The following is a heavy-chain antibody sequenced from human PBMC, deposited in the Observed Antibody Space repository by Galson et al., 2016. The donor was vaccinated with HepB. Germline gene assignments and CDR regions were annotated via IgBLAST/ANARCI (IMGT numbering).Heavy chain of an antibody. D-gene: IGHD4-23*01. CDR3: AKTDSREGNANLDD. Sequence: SLRLSCAASGFSFSAYGMSWVRQAPGKGLEWVSGISGSGDGPQYADSVRGRFTISRDISKDTFYLQMNSLRADDTAIYYCAKTDSREGNANLDDWGQGTLVTVSS. CDR2: ISGSGDGP. V-gene: IGHV3-23*01. CDR1: GFSFSAYG. J-gene: IGHJ4*02.